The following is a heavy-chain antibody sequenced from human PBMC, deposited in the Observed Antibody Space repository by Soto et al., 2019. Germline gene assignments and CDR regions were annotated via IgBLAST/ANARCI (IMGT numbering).Heavy chain of an antibody. CDR1: GFTFRDNG. J-gene: IGHJ4*02. CDR2: IWYDGNKI. Sequence: GGSLRLSCAASGFTFRDNGMHWVRQAPGKGLEWVAVIWYDGNKIYYADSVKGRFTISRDNSKNTLYLQMNSLRAEDTAVYYCARDLATGNFDYWGQGTLVTVSS. V-gene: IGHV3-33*01. CDR3: ARDLATGNFDY. D-gene: IGHD1-1*01.